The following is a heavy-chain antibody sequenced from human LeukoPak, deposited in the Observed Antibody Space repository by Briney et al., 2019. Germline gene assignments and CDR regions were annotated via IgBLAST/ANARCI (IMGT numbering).Heavy chain of an antibody. CDR2: IIPIFGTA. CDR3: ARGHCSSTSCYLQRYYYYMDV. J-gene: IGHJ6*03. V-gene: IGHV1-69*05. D-gene: IGHD2-2*01. CDR1: GGTFSSYA. Sequence: ASVKVSCTASGGTFSSYAISWVRQAPGQGLEWMGGIIPIFGTANYAQKFQGRVTITTDESTSTAYMELSSLRSEDTAVYYCARGHCSSTSCYLQRYYYYMDVWGKGTTVTVSS.